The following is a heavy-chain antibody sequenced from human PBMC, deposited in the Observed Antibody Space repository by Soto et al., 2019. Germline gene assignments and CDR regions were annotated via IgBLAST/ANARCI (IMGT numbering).Heavy chain of an antibody. V-gene: IGHV3-23*01. J-gene: IGHJ6*02. D-gene: IGHD3-3*01. CDR1: GFTFTRNA. Sequence: GGSMRLSCAGSGFTFTRNALSWVRQAPGKGLYWVSSISGSGGSTYYADSMRGRFTISRDNSKNTLYLQMNNLRAEDTALYYCAKDGGTIFGVGYYYYYDMDVWGQGTTVTVSS. CDR3: AKDGGTIFGVGYYYYYDMDV. CDR2: ISGSGGST.